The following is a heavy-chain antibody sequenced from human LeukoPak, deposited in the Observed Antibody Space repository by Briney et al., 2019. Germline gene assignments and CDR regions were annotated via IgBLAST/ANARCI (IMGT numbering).Heavy chain of an antibody. CDR3: ARADRPYFDFWSGYSDPDYFDY. CDR1: GFTFSSYG. Sequence: PGGSLRLSCAASGFTFSSYGMHWVRQAPGKGLEWVAVIWYDGSNKYYADSVKGRFTISRDNSKNTLYLQMNSLRAEDTAVYYCARADRPYFDFWSGYSDPDYFDYWGQGTLVTVSS. V-gene: IGHV3-33*08. D-gene: IGHD3-3*01. CDR2: IWYDGSNK. J-gene: IGHJ4*02.